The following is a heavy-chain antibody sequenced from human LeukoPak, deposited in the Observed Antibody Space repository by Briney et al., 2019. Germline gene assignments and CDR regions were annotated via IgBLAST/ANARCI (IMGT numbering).Heavy chain of an antibody. D-gene: IGHD4-17*01. V-gene: IGHV3-23*01. CDR2: ISGSGDKT. CDR3: AKDDYGDLIDY. CDR1: GFTFSSYE. Sequence: GGSLRLSCAASGFTFSSYEMSWVRKAPGKGLEWVAGISGSGDKTNYVDSVKGRFTISRDNSKKTLYLQMNSLRAKDTAVYYCAKDDYGDLIDYWGQGTLVTVSS. J-gene: IGHJ4*02.